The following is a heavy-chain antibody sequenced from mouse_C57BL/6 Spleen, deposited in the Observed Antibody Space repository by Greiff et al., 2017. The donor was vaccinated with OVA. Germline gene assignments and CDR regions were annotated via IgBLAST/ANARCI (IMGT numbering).Heavy chain of an antibody. J-gene: IGHJ2*01. V-gene: IGHV1-82*01. CDR2: IYPGAGDT. CDR1: GYAFSRSW. D-gene: IGHD1-1*01. Sequence: VQLQQSGPELVKPGASVKISCKASGYAFSRSWMNWVKQRPGKGLEWIGRIYPGAGDTNYNGKFKGKATLTADQSSSTAYMQLSSLTSEDSAVDFWAPNYYGSSSLDDWGQGTTLTVSS. CDR3: APNYYGSSSLDD.